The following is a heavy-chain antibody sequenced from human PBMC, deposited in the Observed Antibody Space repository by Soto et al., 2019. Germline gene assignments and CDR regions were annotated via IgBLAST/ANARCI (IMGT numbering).Heavy chain of an antibody. CDR2: INHSGST. CDR3: ARGKGATAPQGTLFAY. CDR1: GGSVTSGSYY. D-gene: IGHD1-1*01. V-gene: IGHV4-61*01. J-gene: IGHJ4*02. Sequence: SETLSLTCTVSGGSVTSGSYYWSWIRQPPGKGLEWIGEINHSGSTNYNPSLKSRVTISVDTSKNQFSLKLSSVTAADTAVYYCARGKGATAPQGTLFAYWGQGSLVTVSA.